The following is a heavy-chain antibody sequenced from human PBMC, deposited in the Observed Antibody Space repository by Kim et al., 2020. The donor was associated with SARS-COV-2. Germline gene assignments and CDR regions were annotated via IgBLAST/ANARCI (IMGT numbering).Heavy chain of an antibody. Sequence: GSLRLSCAASGFTFSDYYMSWIRQAPGKGLEWVSYISSSSSYTNYADSVKGRFTISRDNAKNSLYLQMNSLRAEDTAVYYCARDFKYQTELYYFDYWGQGTLVTVSS. CDR3: ARDFKYQTELYYFDY. CDR1: GFTFSDYY. D-gene: IGHD2-15*01. J-gene: IGHJ4*02. V-gene: IGHV3-11*05. CDR2: ISSSSSYT.